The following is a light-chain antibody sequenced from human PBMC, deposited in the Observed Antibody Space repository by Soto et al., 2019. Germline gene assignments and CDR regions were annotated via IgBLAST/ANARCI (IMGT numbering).Light chain of an antibody. J-gene: IGKJ1*01. CDR2: GAS. V-gene: IGKV3-20*01. CDR1: QSVSNNY. Sequence: ENVSTQSPGTLSLSPGERATLTCRASQSVSNNYLAWYQQKPGQAPRLLIYGASNRATGIPDRFSGSGSGTDFTLTISRLEPEDFAVYYCQQYGSSGTFGQGTKVDIK. CDR3: QQYGSSGT.